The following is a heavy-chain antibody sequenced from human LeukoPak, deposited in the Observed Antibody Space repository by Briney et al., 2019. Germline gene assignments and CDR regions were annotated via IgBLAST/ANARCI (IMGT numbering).Heavy chain of an antibody. CDR3: ARVPAAQSILGIVSWFDP. V-gene: IGHV1-69*13. J-gene: IGHJ5*02. CDR2: IIPIFGTA. CDR1: GGTFSSYA. Sequence: SVKVSCKASGGTFSSYAISWVRQAPGQGLEWMGGIIPIFGTANYAQKFQGRVTITADESTSTAYMELSSLRSEDTAVYYCARVPAAQSILGIVSWFDPWGQGTLVTVSS. D-gene: IGHD2-2*01.